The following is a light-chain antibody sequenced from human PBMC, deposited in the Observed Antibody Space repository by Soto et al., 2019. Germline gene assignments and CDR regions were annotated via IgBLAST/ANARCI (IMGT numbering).Light chain of an antibody. J-gene: IGKJ1*01. CDR2: TAS. Sequence: DTQMTQSPSTLSASVGDRVTITCRASQSISNCLAWYQQRPGRAPNLLIHTASTLKSGVPSRFSGSGSGTEFTLTISSLQPDDFATYYCQQYKSYSTTFDQGTKVEIK. V-gene: IGKV1-5*03. CDR1: QSISNC. CDR3: QQYKSYSTT.